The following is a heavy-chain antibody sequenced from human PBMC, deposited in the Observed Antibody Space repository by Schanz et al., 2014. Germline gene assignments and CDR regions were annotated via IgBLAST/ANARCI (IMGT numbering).Heavy chain of an antibody. J-gene: IGHJ3*02. V-gene: IGHV3-7*03. D-gene: IGHD5-12*01. CDR1: GFTFSTYW. CDR3: ARWRVGGLNILADDYDI. CDR2: IKQDESER. Sequence: VQLVESGGGLVKPGGSLRLSCAASGFTFSTYWMSWVRQAPGKGLEWVANIKQDESERSYVDSVKGRFTISRDSAKNSLYLQMNSLRAEDTAVYYCARWRVGGLNILADDYDIWGQGTEVIVSS.